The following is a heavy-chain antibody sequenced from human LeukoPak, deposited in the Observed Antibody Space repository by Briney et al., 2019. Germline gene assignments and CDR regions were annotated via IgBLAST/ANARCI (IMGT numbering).Heavy chain of an antibody. V-gene: IGHV1-2*02. J-gene: IGHJ3*02. D-gene: IGHD5-18*01. Sequence: ASVKVSCKASGYTFTGYFMHWVRQAPGQGLEWLGWIIPNSGGTNYAQKFQGRVTMTRDTSISTAYMELTRLRSDDTAVYYCALRGYSYDAFHIWGQGTVVTVSS. CDR3: ALRGYSYDAFHI. CDR2: IIPNSGGT. CDR1: GYTFTGYF.